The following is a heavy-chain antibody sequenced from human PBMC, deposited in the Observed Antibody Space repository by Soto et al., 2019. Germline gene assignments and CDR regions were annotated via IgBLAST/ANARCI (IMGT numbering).Heavy chain of an antibody. V-gene: IGHV3-20*01. CDR1: GFTFDDYG. J-gene: IGHJ6*03. Sequence: GGSLRLSCAASGFTFDDYGMSWVRQAPGKGLEWVSGINWNGGSTGYADSVKGRFTISRDNAKNSLYLQMNSLRAEDTALYHCARGGDGDSYGYALYYMDVWGKGTTVTVSS. CDR3: ARGGDGDSYGYALYYMDV. CDR2: INWNGGST. D-gene: IGHD5-18*01.